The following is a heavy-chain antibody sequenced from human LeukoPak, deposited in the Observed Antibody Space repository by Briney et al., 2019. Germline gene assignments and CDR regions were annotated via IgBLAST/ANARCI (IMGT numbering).Heavy chain of an antibody. CDR1: GFTFSSYT. V-gene: IGHV3-64*01. CDR2: ITNNGGRT. J-gene: IGHJ4*02. D-gene: IGHD1-1*01. Sequence: GGSLRLSCVASGFTFSSYTMHWVRQAPGKGLEYVSGITNNGGRTYYANSVKDRFTISRDNSKSTLYLQMGGLRLEDMAVYYCARDPLPSTTGLYFNTWGQGALVTVSS. CDR3: ARDPLPSTTGLYFNT.